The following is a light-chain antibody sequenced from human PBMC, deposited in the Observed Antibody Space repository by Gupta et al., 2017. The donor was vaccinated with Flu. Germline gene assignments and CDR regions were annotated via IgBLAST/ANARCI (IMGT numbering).Light chain of an antibody. CDR2: RAS. J-gene: IGKJ2*03. V-gene: IGKV1-5*03. Sequence: DIQMTQSPSTLSASVGDRVTITCRASQSVVTWVAWYQQKPGKAPNLLIYRASSLESGVPSRFSGSGSGTEFTLTISSLQPDDFATYYCQQYNTFPYSFGQGTKLEIK. CDR3: QQYNTFPYS. CDR1: QSVVTW.